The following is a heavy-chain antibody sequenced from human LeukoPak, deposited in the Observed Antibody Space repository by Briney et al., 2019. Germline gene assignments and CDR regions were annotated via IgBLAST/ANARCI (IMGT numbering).Heavy chain of an antibody. CDR2: ISTSSTNT. D-gene: IGHD3-22*01. V-gene: IGHV3-11*05. Sequence: GGSLRLSCAASGFTFSDFLMTWIRQAPGKGLEWVSHISTSSTNTNYADSVKGRFTISRDNAKNSLYLQMNSLRAEDTAVYYCARGGYYDSSVGYWGQGTLDTVSS. J-gene: IGHJ4*02. CDR3: ARGGYYDSSVGY. CDR1: GFTFSDFL.